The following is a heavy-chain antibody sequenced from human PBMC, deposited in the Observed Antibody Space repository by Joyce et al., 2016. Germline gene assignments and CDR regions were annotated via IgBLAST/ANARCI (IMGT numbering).Heavy chain of an antibody. CDR3: ARGNTVLGPSLAY. CDR1: SGSFNNYY. J-gene: IGHJ4*02. D-gene: IGHD5/OR15-5a*01. CDR2: INNGGSA. Sequence: QVQLQQWGAGLLKPSETLSLTCAVYSGSFNNYYWTWIRQPPGKGLEWLGEINNGGSANYNPALNSRVTISIDRSNNRFSLKLTSVTASDTGLYYCARGNTVLGPSLAYWGQGTLVTVSS. V-gene: IGHV4-34*01.